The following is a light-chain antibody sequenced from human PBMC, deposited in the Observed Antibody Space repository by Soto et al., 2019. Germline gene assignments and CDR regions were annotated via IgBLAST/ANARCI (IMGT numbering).Light chain of an antibody. V-gene: IGLV2-14*01. CDR3: SLYTSSDTPYV. CDR1: SSDVGAYDY. Sequence: QSALTQPASVSGSPGQSITISCTGTSSDVGAYDYVSWYQQHPDKAPKLIIYVVSNRPSGVSNRFSGSKSGNMASLTISGLQAEDEADYYCSLYTSSDTPYVFGTGTKVTVL. CDR2: VVS. J-gene: IGLJ1*01.